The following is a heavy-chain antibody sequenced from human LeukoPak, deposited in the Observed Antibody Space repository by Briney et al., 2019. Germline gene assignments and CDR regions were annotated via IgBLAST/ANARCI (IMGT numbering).Heavy chain of an antibody. V-gene: IGHV1-8*02. CDR2: MNPNSGNT. J-gene: IGHJ4*02. CDR1: GGTFSSYA. CDR3: ARGGFDY. Sequence: ASVKVSCKASGGTFSSYAISWVRQATGQGLEWMGWMNPNSGNTGYAQKFQGRVTMTRNTSISTAYMELSSLRSEDTAVYYCARGGFDYWGQGTLVTVSS.